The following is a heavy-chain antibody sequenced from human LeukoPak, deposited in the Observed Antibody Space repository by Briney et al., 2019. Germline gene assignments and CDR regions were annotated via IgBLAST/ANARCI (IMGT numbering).Heavy chain of an antibody. CDR3: AKRDSSSWYWFPDY. J-gene: IGHJ4*02. V-gene: IGHV3-23*01. Sequence: GGSLILSCAASGFTFSSYAMSWVRQAPGKGLEWVSAISGSGGSTYYADSVKGRFTISRDNSKNTLYLQMNGLRAEDTAVYYCAKRDSSSWYWFPDYWGQGTLVTVSS. D-gene: IGHD6-13*01. CDR1: GFTFSSYA. CDR2: ISGSGGST.